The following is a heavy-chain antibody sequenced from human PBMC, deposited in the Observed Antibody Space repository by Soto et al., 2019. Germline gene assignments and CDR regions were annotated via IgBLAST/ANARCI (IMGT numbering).Heavy chain of an antibody. CDR2: IVVGSGNT. J-gene: IGHJ6*02. V-gene: IGHV1-58*01. CDR1: GFTFTSSA. D-gene: IGHD1-26*01. CDR3: GLLLWDSHYYGMDV. Sequence: GASVKVSCKASGFTFTSSAVQWVRQARGQRLEWIGWIVVGSGNTNYAQKFQERVTITRDMSTSTAYMELSSLRSEDTAVYYCGLLLWDSHYYGMDVWGQGTTVTV.